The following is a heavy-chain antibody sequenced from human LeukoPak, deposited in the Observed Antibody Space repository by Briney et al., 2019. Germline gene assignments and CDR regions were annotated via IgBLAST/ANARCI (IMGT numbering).Heavy chain of an antibody. V-gene: IGHV1-69*13. Sequence: SVKVSCKASGGTFSSYAIGWVRQAPGQGLEWMGGIIPIFGTANYAQKFQGRVTITADESTSTAYMELSSLRSDDTAVYYCARSGFLEWLEFDYWGQGTLVTVSS. CDR2: IIPIFGTA. CDR1: GGTFSSYA. CDR3: ARSGFLEWLEFDY. D-gene: IGHD3-3*01. J-gene: IGHJ4*02.